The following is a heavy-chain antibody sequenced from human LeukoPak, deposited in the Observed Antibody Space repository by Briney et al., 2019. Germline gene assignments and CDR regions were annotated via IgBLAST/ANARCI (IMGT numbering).Heavy chain of an antibody. CDR1: GYTFTSYD. D-gene: IGHD2-15*01. Sequence: ASVKVSCKASGYTFTSYDINWVQQAPGQGPEWMGWMNPNSGNTGYAQKFQGRVTMTRNTSISTAYMELSSLRSEDTAVYYCARGLSEGNHVVVVAATRGGNWFDPWGQGTLVTVSS. CDR2: MNPNSGNT. CDR3: ARGLSEGNHVVVVAATRGGNWFDP. J-gene: IGHJ5*02. V-gene: IGHV1-8*01.